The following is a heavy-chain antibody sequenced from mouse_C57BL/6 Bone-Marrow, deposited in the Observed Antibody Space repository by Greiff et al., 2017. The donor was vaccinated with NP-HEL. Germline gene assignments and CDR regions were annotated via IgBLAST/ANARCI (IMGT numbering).Heavy chain of an antibody. CDR2: ISSGGDYI. CDR3: TRVDGYPDY. D-gene: IGHD2-3*01. Sequence: EVKVVESGEGLVKPGGSLKLSCAASGFTFSSYAMSWVRQTPEKRLEWVAYISSGGDYIYYADTVKGRFTISRDNARNTLYLQMSSLKSEDTAMYYCTRVDGYPDYWGQGTTLTVSS. V-gene: IGHV5-9-1*02. J-gene: IGHJ2*01. CDR1: GFTFSSYA.